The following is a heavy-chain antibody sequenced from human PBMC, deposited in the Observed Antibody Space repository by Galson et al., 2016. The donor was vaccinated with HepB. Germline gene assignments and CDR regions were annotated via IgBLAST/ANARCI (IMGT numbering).Heavy chain of an antibody. CDR2: IYSSGTT. V-gene: IGHV3-66*02. Sequence: SLRLSCAASGLPVNDTYVNWVRQAPGTGLEWVSVIYSSGTTYYADSVKGRFTISRDNSKNTLYLHMNSLRPDDTAVYYCARFRPPSGSDGYSFVYWYFDLWGRGTLVTVSS. D-gene: IGHD6-19*01. J-gene: IGHJ2*01. CDR3: ARFRPPSGSDGYSFVYWYFDL. CDR1: GLPVNDTY.